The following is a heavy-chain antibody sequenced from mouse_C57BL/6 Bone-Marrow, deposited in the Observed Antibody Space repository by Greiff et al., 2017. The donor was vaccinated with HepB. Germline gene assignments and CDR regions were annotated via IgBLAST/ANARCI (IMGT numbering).Heavy chain of an antibody. J-gene: IGHJ2*01. D-gene: IGHD3-1*01. CDR1: GFTFSDYY. CDR2: INYDGSST. Sequence: EVQLVESEGGLVQPGSSMKLSCTASGFTFSDYYMAWVRQVPEKGLEWVANINYDGSSTYYLDSLKSRFIISRDNAKNILYLQMSSLKSEDTATYYCARGGIGDYFDYWGKGTTLTVSS. CDR3: ARGGIGDYFDY. V-gene: IGHV5-16*01.